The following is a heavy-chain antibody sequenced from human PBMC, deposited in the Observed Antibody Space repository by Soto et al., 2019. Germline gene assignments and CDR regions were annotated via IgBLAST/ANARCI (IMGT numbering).Heavy chain of an antibody. V-gene: IGHV3-9*02. CDR3: VKDMKWGGMTAIHFCEG. CDR2: ISSNSATI. D-gene: IGHD2-21*02. Sequence: EVQLVESGGGLVQPGRSLRLSCVASGFIADDYAMHWVRQAPGKGLEWVSGISSNSATINYADTVKGRFTMSRDNAKNLLFLQMNSLRPEGSDFYYFVKDMKWGGMTAIHFCEGWGHGTVVTVAS. CDR1: GFIADDYA. J-gene: IGHJ4*01.